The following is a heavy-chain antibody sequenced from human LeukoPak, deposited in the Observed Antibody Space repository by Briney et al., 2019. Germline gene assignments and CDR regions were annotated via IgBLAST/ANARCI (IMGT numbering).Heavy chain of an antibody. CDR2: IYHSGST. CDR3: ARGDLRGDY. D-gene: IGHD2-21*02. CDR1: GYSISSGYY. V-gene: IGHV4-38-2*01. J-gene: IGHJ4*02. Sequence: SETLSLTCAVSGYSISSGYYWGWIRQPPGKGLEWIGSIYHSGSTYYNPSLKSRVTISVDTSKNQFSLKLSSVTAADTAVYYCARGDLRGDYWGQGTLVTVSS.